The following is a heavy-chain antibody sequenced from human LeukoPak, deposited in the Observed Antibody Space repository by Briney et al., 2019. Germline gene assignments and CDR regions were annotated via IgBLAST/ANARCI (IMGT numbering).Heavy chain of an antibody. V-gene: IGHV3-53*01. Sequence: PGGSLRLSCAASGFTFNDAWMNWVRQAPGKGLEWVSVIYSGGTTYYADSVKGRFAVSRDNSKNTLYLQMNSLRAEDTAVYYCAGGRISARPYYWGQGTLVTVSS. CDR3: AGGRISARPYY. J-gene: IGHJ4*02. D-gene: IGHD6-6*01. CDR1: GFTFNDAW. CDR2: IYSGGTT.